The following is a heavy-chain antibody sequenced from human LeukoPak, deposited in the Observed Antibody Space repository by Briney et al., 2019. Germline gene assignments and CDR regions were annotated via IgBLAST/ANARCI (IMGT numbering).Heavy chain of an antibody. CDR3: AKALSKLELTYFDY. D-gene: IGHD1-7*01. CDR2: ISCDGSNK. Sequence: GRSLRLSCAASGFTFSSYGMHWVRQAPGKWLEWVAVISCDGSNKYYEDSVKGRFTISRDNSKNTLYLQMNSLRAEDTAVYYCAKALSKLELTYFDYWGQGTLVTVSS. CDR1: GFTFSSYG. J-gene: IGHJ4*02. V-gene: IGHV3-30*18.